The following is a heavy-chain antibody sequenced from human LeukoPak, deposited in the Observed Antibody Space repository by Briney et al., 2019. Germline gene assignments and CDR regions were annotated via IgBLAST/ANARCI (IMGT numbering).Heavy chain of an antibody. CDR1: GFTLRNYW. J-gene: IGHJ4*01. D-gene: IGHD6-6*01. CDR2: ISGDGSVT. Sequence: GGSLRLSCTASGFTLRNYWMHWVHQVPGKRLVWVSRISGDGSVTNYADSVRGRFTISRDNAKNILYLQINSLRSEDTAVYYCARYSSSSGGAAYYLDYWGHGTLVTVSS. V-gene: IGHV3-74*01. CDR3: ARYSSSSGGAAYYLDY.